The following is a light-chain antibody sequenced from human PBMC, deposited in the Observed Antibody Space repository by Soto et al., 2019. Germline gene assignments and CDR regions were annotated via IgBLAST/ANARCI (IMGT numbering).Light chain of an antibody. CDR3: ISSAPSDVV. CDR1: PSDVGGSNS. J-gene: IGLJ2*01. Sequence: QSALTQPPSASGSPGQSVTISCTGTPSDVGGSNSVSWYQQHPGKAPNLMIYDVNKRPSGVPDRFSGSKSGNTASLTVSGLQAADEAYYFCISSAPSDVVFGGGTKLTVL. CDR2: DVN. V-gene: IGLV2-8*01.